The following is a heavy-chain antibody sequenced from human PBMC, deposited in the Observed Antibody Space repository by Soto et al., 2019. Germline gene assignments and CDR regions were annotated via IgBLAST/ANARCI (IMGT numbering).Heavy chain of an antibody. CDR3: ARRGESCGGDAYSHWFFDF. CDR1: GGTLNNYA. Sequence: QVQLVQSGAEVKKPGSSVNVSCKASGGTLNNYAISWVRQAPGQGLEWMGGLIHIFGTTNYAQKFQGSFTITANESTKTAYMELSILTSNDKAIYYCARRGESCGGDAYSHWFFDFWGRGTLVAVTS. J-gene: IGHJ2*01. D-gene: IGHD2-21*02. V-gene: IGHV1-69*01. CDR2: LIHIFGTT.